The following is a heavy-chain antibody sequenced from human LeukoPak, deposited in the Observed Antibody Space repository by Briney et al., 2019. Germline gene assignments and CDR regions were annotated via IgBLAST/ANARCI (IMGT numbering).Heavy chain of an antibody. Sequence: PGGSLRLSCAASGFILRSYSMNWVRQAPGKGLEWVSSISSSSSYIYYADSVKGRFTISRDNAKSSLYLQMNSLGAEDTALYYCASGGPSDYWGQGTLVTVSS. J-gene: IGHJ4*02. CDR2: ISSSSSYI. CDR3: ASGGPSDY. CDR1: GFILRSYS. D-gene: IGHD3-16*01. V-gene: IGHV3-21*01.